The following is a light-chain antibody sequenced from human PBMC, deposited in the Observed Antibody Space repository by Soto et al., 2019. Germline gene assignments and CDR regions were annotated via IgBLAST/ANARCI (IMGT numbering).Light chain of an antibody. V-gene: IGLV2-8*01. J-gene: IGLJ2*01. CDR3: SSFAGGGNPVL. CDR2: EFT. CDR1: SSDVGGYNY. Sequence: QSALTQPPSASGSLGQSVPISCTGTSSDVGGYNYGSWHQQHPGKAPKVMISEFTKRPPGVPDRFSGSKSGNTASLTVSGLQAEDEADYYCSSFAGGGNPVLLGGGTKLTVL.